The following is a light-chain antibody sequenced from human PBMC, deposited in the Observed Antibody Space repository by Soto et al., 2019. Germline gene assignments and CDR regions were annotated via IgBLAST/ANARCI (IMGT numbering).Light chain of an antibody. CDR1: QGIYNH. CDR3: LQVNSYPPT. Sequence: IQLTQSPSSLSASIGDRVTITCRASQGIYNHFAWYQQKPGTAPRLLIYGASTLLTGVPSRFSGSGSGTDFTLTISSLQPEDFATYYCLQVNSYPPTFGQGTKLEI. CDR2: GAS. J-gene: IGKJ2*01. V-gene: IGKV1-9*01.